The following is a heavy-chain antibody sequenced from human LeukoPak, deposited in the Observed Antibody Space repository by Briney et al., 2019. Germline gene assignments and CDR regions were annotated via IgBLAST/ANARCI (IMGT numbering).Heavy chain of an antibody. CDR1: GFTLNNYA. CDR2: ITASGGST. CDR3: ARDYPTSGIVTIFDC. D-gene: IGHD1-1*01. J-gene: IGHJ4*02. V-gene: IGHV3-23*01. Sequence: GGSLRLSRASSGFTLNNYAMTWVRQAPGKGLEWVSSITASGGSTYCADSVKGRFTISRDNSKNTLYLQMSSLRAEDTAVYYCARDYPTSGIVTIFDCWGQGTLVTVSS.